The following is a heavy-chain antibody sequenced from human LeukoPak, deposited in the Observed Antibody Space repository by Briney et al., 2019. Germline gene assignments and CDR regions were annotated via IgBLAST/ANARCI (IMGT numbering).Heavy chain of an antibody. D-gene: IGHD6-19*01. J-gene: IGHJ5*02. CDR3: AREMLAAVAAQS. CDR2: ITSSSSYI. CDR1: GFTFSTYS. V-gene: IGHV3-21*04. Sequence: GGSLRLSCAASGFTFSTYSMNWVRQAPGKGLEGVSSITSSSSYIYYADSVKGRFTISRDNAKNSLYLQMNSLRAEDTAVYYCAREMLAAVAAQSWGQGTLVTVSS.